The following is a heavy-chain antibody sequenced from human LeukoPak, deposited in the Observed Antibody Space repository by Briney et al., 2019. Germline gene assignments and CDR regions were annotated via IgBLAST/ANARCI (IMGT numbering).Heavy chain of an antibody. Sequence: GECLKISCEGLGCSFSSYWIGWVRQMPGQGLEWMGVIHPSDSDTTYSPSFQGQVTISADKSISTAYLQWSSLKASDTAMYYCARLSCSAGTCYPFDSWGQGTLVTVSS. V-gene: IGHV5-51*01. CDR1: GCSFSSYW. D-gene: IGHD2-15*01. J-gene: IGHJ4*02. CDR2: IHPSDSDT. CDR3: ARLSCSAGTCYPFDS.